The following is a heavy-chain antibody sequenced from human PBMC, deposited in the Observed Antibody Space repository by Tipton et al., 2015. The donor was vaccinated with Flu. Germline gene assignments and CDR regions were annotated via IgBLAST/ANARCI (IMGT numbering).Heavy chain of an antibody. Sequence: SLRLSCAASGFIFNNYVMTWIRQAPGKGLEWASGISGSGNYTYYADSVKGRFTISRDNSRNTMYLQMNSLRAEDTAIYYCRFTAPEGVDYWGQGTLATVSS. CDR1: GFIFNNYV. J-gene: IGHJ4*02. D-gene: IGHD1-26*01. CDR2: ISGSGNYT. V-gene: IGHV3-23*01. CDR3: RFTAPEGVDY.